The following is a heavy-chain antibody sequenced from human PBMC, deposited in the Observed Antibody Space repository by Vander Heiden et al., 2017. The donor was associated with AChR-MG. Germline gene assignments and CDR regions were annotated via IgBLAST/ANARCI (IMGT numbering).Heavy chain of an antibody. Sequence: QVTLKESGPALVKPTQTLTLTCPFPGFSRSTGGMRVSWIRQPPGKDLEWLARIDWDDDKFYSTSLKTRLTISKDTSKNQVVLTMTNMDPVDTATYYCARMGDLSFDYWGQGTLVTVSS. CDR3: ARMGDLSFDY. V-gene: IGHV2-70*04. CDR1: GFSRSTGGMR. CDR2: IDWDDDK. D-gene: IGHD2-21*02. J-gene: IGHJ4*02.